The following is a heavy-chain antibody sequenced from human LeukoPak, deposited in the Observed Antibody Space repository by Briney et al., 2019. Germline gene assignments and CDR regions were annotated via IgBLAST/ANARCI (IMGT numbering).Heavy chain of an antibody. V-gene: IGHV4-61*02. CDR1: GGSISRTSFY. D-gene: IGHD3-22*01. Sequence: SQTLSLTCTVSGGSISRTSFYWSWIRQPAGKGLEWIGRLYTSGSTNYNPSLKSRVTISLDTSKNQVSLKLTSVTAADTAVYYCARDPRYYYDSSGETFDIWGQGTMVTVSS. J-gene: IGHJ3*02. CDR3: ARDPRYYYDSSGETFDI. CDR2: LYTSGST.